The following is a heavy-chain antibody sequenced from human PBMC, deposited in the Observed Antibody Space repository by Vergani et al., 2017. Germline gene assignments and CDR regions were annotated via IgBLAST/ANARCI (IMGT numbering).Heavy chain of an antibody. CDR1: GFIFSDYY. CDR2: IISRGSSI. CDR3: ARETLYSGADYYYMDV. J-gene: IGHJ6*03. V-gene: IGHV3-11*01. Sequence: QVQVVESGGGLVKPGGSLRLSCAASGFIFSDYYMSWIRQAPGKGLEWVSYIISRGSSIYYADSVKGRFTISRDNAKNSLYLQMNSLRAEDTAVYYCARETLYSGADYYYMDVWGKGTTVTVSS. D-gene: IGHD1-26*01.